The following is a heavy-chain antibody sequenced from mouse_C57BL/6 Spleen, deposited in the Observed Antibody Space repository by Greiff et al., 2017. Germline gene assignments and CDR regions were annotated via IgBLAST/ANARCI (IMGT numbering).Heavy chain of an antibody. CDR2: IDPNSGGT. J-gene: IGHJ4*01. V-gene: IGHV1-72*01. CDR3: ARSLATVVATEAMDY. D-gene: IGHD1-1*01. Sequence: QVQLKESGPELVKPGASVKISCKASGYAFSSSWMNWVKQRPGRGLEWIGRIDPNSGGTKYNEKFKSKATLTVDKPSSTAYMQLSSLTSEDSAVYYCARSLATVVATEAMDYWGQGTSVTVSS. CDR1: GYAFSSSW.